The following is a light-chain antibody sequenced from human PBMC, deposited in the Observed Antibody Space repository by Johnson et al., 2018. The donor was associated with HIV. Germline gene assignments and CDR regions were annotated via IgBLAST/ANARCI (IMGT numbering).Light chain of an antibody. V-gene: IGLV1-51*01. CDR3: GTWDSSLSAVL. CDR1: SSNIGNNY. J-gene: IGLJ1*01. Sequence: QSVLTQPPSVSAAPGQKVTISCSGSSSNIGNNYVSWYQQLPGTAPKLLIYDNNKRPSGIPDRFSGSKSGTSATLGITGLQTGYEADYYCGTWDSSLSAVLFGTGTKVTGL. CDR2: DNN.